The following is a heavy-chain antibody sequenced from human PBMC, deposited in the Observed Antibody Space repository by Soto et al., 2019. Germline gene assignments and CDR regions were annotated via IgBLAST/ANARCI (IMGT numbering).Heavy chain of an antibody. Sequence: GGSLRLSCAASGFTFSSYAMSWVRQAPGKGLEWVSAISGSGGSTYYADSVKGRFTISRDNSKNTLYLQMNSLRAEDTAVYYCAKDSTYCSGGSCYVAEYFQHWGQGTLVTVSS. CDR3: AKDSTYCSGGSCYVAEYFQH. CDR1: GFTFSSYA. V-gene: IGHV3-23*01. D-gene: IGHD2-15*01. J-gene: IGHJ1*01. CDR2: ISGSGGST.